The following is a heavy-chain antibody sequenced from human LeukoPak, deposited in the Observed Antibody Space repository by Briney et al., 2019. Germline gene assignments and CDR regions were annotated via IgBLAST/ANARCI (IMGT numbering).Heavy chain of an antibody. CDR2: ISSNGGST. D-gene: IGHD3-3*01. J-gene: IGHJ3*02. CDR3: ARSNYDFWSGYPDAFDI. CDR1: GFTFNSYA. Sequence: GGSLRLSCAASGFTFNSYALHWVRQAPGKGLEYVSAISSNGGSTYYANSVKGRFTTSRDNSKNTLYLQMGSLRAEDMAVYYCARSNYDFWSGYPDAFDIWGQGTMVTVSS. V-gene: IGHV3-64*01.